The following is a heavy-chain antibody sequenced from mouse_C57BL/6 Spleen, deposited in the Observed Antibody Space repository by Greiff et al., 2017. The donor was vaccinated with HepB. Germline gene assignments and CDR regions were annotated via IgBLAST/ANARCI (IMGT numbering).Heavy chain of an antibody. J-gene: IGHJ3*01. V-gene: IGHV5-9*01. CDR2: ISGGGGHT. CDR1: GFTFSSYT. D-gene: IGHD2-5*01. CDR3: ARRAYYSNYAWFAY. Sequence: DVKLVESGGGLVKPGGSLKLSCAASGFTFSSYTMSWVRQTPEKRLEWVATISGGGGHTYYPDSVKGRFTISRDNAKNTLYLQMSSLRSEDTALYYCARRAYYSNYAWFAYWGQGTLVTVSA.